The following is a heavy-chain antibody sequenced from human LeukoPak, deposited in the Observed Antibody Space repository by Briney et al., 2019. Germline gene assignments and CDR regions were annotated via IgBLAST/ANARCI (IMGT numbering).Heavy chain of an antibody. V-gene: IGHV3-74*01. CDR2: IQSDGSTT. CDR1: GFTLGNYW. Sequence: GGSLRLSCAASGFTLGNYWMHWVRHAPGKGLVWVSRIQSDGSTTTYADSVKGRFTISRDNAKNTLYLQMNSLRAEDTAVYYCARGAAVPNTVFDYWGQGSLVTVSS. D-gene: IGHD4-17*01. J-gene: IGHJ4*02. CDR3: ARGAAVPNTVFDY.